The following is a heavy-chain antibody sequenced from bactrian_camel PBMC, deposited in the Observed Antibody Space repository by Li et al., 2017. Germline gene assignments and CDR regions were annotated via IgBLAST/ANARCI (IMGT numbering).Heavy chain of an antibody. Sequence: VQLVESGGGSVQTGGSLRLSCEASGYTYPFSAHYLGWFRQAPGKERGGVATIDIGARTTYYADSVKGRFTISQDDANNTVYLQMDSLKAEDTAMYYCAADSQMTPDMWLIRGLWLLGPGDPGHRL. D-gene: IGHD1*01. CDR1: GYTYPFSAHY. V-gene: IGHV3S40*01. J-gene: IGHJ6*01. CDR3: AADSQMTPDMWLIRGLWL. CDR2: IDIGARTT.